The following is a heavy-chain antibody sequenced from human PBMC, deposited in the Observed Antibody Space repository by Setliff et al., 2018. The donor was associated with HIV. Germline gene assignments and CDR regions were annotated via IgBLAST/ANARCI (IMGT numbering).Heavy chain of an antibody. D-gene: IGHD3-22*01. Sequence: GGSLRLSCTASGFTLGDYAMSWVRQAPGKGLECVSVIYSGGSTYYADSVKGRFTISRDNSKNTLYLQMNSLRAEDTAVYYCARAMVPDSSGYYRPPAFDIWGQGTMVTVSS. J-gene: IGHJ3*02. CDR2: IYSGGST. V-gene: IGHV3-53*01. CDR1: GFTLGDYA. CDR3: ARAMVPDSSGYYRPPAFDI.